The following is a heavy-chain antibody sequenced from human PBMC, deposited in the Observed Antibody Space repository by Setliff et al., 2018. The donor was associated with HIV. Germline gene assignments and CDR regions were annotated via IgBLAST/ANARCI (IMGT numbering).Heavy chain of an antibody. V-gene: IGHV4-34*01. Sequence: SETLSLTCTVSGGSFSGYYWSWIRQPPGKGLEWIGEIYHSGSTDYNPSLKSRVTISVDKSRNQFSLKLSSVTAADTAVYYCARTHSGYFPYYFDYWGQGTLVTVSS. D-gene: IGHD3-22*01. CDR3: ARTHSGYFPYYFDY. CDR1: GGSFSGYY. J-gene: IGHJ4*02. CDR2: IYHSGST.